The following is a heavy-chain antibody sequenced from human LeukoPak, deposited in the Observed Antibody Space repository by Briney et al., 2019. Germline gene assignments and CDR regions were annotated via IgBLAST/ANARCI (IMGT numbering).Heavy chain of an antibody. J-gene: IGHJ4*02. CDR3: ARGPVSSSGFFDY. V-gene: IGHV3-7*03. D-gene: IGHD3-22*01. CDR2: IKTDGSEK. CDR1: GFTFSNYW. Sequence: GGSLRLSCEGSGFTFSNYWMGWVCQAPGKGLQWVANIKTDGSEKYYVDSVKGRFTISRDNAKNSLYLQMNSLRAEDTAVYYCARGPVSSSGFFDYWGQGTLVTVSS.